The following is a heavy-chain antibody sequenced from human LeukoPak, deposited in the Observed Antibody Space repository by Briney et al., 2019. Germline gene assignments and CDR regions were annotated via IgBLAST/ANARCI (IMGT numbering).Heavy chain of an antibody. J-gene: IGHJ3*02. CDR3: ATDLHYAFEI. Sequence: GGSLTLSCAASGFTFSSYSMNWVRQAPGKGLEWVSYVGAIGSSTISYADSVMGRFTISRDNAKNSVFLQMSSLRAEDTAVYYCATDLHYAFEIWGQGTMVTVSS. CDR1: GFTFSSYS. CDR2: VGAIGSSTI. V-gene: IGHV3-48*01.